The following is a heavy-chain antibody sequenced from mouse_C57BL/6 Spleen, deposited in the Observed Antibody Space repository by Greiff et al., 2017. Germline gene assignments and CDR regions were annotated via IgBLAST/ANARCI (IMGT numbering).Heavy chain of an antibody. CDR3: ARRGYDYDDAMDY. CDR1: GFTFSSYG. V-gene: IGHV5-6*02. Sequence: EVKLMESGGDLVKPGGSLKLSCAASGFTFSSYGMSWVRQTPDKRLEWVATISSGGSYTYYPDSVKGRFTISRDNAKNTLYLQMSSLKSEDTAMYYCARRGYDYDDAMDYWGQGTSVTVSS. CDR2: ISSGGSYT. D-gene: IGHD2-4*01. J-gene: IGHJ4*01.